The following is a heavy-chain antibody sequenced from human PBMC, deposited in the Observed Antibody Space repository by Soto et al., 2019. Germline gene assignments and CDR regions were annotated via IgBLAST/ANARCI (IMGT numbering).Heavy chain of an antibody. CDR2: ISRGGSS. J-gene: IGHJ4*02. V-gene: IGHV4-59*01. CDR1: GGSIFSDD. Sequence: NPSETLSLTCTVSGGSIFSDDWTWIRQPPGKGLEWIGYISRGGSSRYAPSLKGRVTFSTDTSKNQVSLKLTYVTVADTAVYYCARDSDYYSSGSFDYWGQGTQVTVSS. D-gene: IGHD3-10*01. CDR3: ARDSDYYSSGSFDY.